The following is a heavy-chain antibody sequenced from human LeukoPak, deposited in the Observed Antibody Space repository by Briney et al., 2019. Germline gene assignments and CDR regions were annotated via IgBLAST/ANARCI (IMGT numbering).Heavy chain of an antibody. V-gene: IGHV4-59*08. CDR2: ISDIGSI. CDR3: AGHHPRNTVDF. D-gene: IGHD2/OR15-2a*01. Sequence: PSETLSLTCTDSGGSISSYYWSWIRQPPGKGLEWIAYISDIGSINYNPSLKSRVTISLDTSKNQFSLKLSSVTAADTAVYYCAGHHPRNTVDFWGLGTLVTVSS. CDR1: GGSISSYY. J-gene: IGHJ4*02.